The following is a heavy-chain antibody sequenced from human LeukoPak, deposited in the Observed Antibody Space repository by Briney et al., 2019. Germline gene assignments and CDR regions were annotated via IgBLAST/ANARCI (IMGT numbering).Heavy chain of an antibody. CDR2: IRYDGSNK. Sequence: PGGSLRLSCAASGFTFSSYGMHWVRQAPAKGLEWVALIRYDGSNKYYADSVKGRFTISRDNSKNTLYLQMISLRAEDTAVYYDATHYRVFGVVTIDDGGQPSLVTVSS. CDR3: ATHYRVFGVVTIDD. D-gene: IGHD3-3*01. J-gene: IGHJ4*02. CDR1: GFTFSSYG. V-gene: IGHV3-30*02.